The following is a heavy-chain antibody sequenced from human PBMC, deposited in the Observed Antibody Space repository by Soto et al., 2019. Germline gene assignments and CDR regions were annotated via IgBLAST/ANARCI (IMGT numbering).Heavy chain of an antibody. V-gene: IGHV4-59*01. CDR3: ARGFHNWNYGRRNDAFDI. Sequence: PSETLSLTCTVSGGSISSYYWSWNRQPPGKGLEWIGYIYYSGSTNSNPTLKSRVTISVDTSKNQFSLKLSSVTAADTAVYYCARGFHNWNYGRRNDAFDIWGQGTMVTVSS. CDR2: IYYSGST. CDR1: GGSISSYY. D-gene: IGHD1-7*01. J-gene: IGHJ3*02.